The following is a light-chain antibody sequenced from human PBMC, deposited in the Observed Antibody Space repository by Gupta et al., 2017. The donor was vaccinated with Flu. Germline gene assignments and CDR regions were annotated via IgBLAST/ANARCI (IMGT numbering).Light chain of an antibody. Sequence: QSALTQPPSASGSPGQSVPISCTGTSRDVGGYNYVPWYQQHPGKAPELMVYEVSKRPSGVPDRFSGSKSGNTATLTVSGLQAEDEADYYCRAYAGSNSWVFGGGTRLTVL. CDR2: EVS. CDR1: SRDVGGYNY. J-gene: IGLJ3*02. V-gene: IGLV2-8*01. CDR3: RAYAGSNSWV.